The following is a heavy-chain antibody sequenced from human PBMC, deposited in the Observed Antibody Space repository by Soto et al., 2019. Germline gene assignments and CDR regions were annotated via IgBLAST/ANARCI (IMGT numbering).Heavy chain of an antibody. CDR3: ASEGTAMKLHY. D-gene: IGHD5-18*01. Sequence: KPSETLSLTCTVSGVSISDYYWTWIRQPAGEGLEWIGRIFPSGSTNYNPSLRGRVTMSVDTSKNLFSLKLNSVTAADTARYYCASEGTAMKLHYWGQGSLVTVSS. CDR1: GVSISDYY. CDR2: IFPSGST. V-gene: IGHV4-4*07. J-gene: IGHJ4*02.